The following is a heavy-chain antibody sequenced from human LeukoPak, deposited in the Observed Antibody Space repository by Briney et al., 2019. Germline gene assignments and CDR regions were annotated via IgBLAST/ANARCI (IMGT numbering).Heavy chain of an antibody. V-gene: IGHV3-74*01. CDR3: ARDPTRIIMIDY. D-gene: IGHD3-22*01. Sequence: PGGSLRLSCAASGFTFSSYAMSWVRQAPGKGLVWVARINTDGNSISYADSVKGRFTISRDNAKNTLYLQMNSLRAADTAVYYCARDPTRIIMIDYWGQGTLVTVSS. J-gene: IGHJ4*02. CDR2: INTDGNSI. CDR1: GFTFSSYA.